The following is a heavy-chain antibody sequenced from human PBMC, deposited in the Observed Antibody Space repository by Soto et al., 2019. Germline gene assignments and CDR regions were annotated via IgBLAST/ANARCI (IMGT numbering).Heavy chain of an antibody. V-gene: IGHV1-46*01. CDR1: AYSFTTYH. CDR2: INPDAGAT. D-gene: IGHD2-2*01. Sequence: QVQLVQSGAEVKKPGASVTLSCKASAYSFTTYHIHWVRQAPGQGLEGMGLINPDAGATNYAQRFQGRLRLTRDTSTNTVYMELRSVRFDDTALYYCARGDIVLVPAFEGNWFDPLGQGILVTVSS. J-gene: IGHJ5*02. CDR3: ARGDIVLVPAFEGNWFDP.